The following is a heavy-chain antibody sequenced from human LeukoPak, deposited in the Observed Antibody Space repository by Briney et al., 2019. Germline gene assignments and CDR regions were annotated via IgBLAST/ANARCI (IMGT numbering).Heavy chain of an antibody. CDR1: GFSFSSYS. Sequence: GGSLRLSCAVSGFSFSSYSMSWVRQAPGKGLEWVSSISSSGTYKYYADSVKGRFTISRDNAKNSLYLQMNSLRAEDTAVYYCAKGKDSVAGATNDYWGQGTLVTVSS. J-gene: IGHJ4*02. D-gene: IGHD6-19*01. V-gene: IGHV3-21*01. CDR3: AKGKDSVAGATNDY. CDR2: ISSSGTYK.